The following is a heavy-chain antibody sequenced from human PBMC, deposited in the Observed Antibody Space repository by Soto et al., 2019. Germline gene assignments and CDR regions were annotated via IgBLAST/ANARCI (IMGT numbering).Heavy chain of an antibody. D-gene: IGHD3-10*01. CDR2: ISWNSGSI. CDR3: AKDIEGSGSYYNFDY. V-gene: IGHV3-9*01. Sequence: SLKISCAASGFTFDDYAMHWVRQAPGKGLEWVSGISWNSGSIGYADSVKGRFTISRDNAKNSLYLQMNSLRAEDTALYYCAKDIEGSGSYYNFDYWGQGTLVTVSS. CDR1: GFTFDDYA. J-gene: IGHJ4*02.